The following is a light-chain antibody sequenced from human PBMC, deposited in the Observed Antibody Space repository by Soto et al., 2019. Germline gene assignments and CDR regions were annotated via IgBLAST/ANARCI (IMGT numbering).Light chain of an antibody. CDR1: SSDVGGYNY. CDR3: SSYTSSSTPVV. V-gene: IGLV2-14*01. CDR2: DVS. J-gene: IGLJ2*01. Sequence: QSALTQPASVSGSPGQSITISGTGTSSDVGGYNYVSWYQQHPGKAPKLMIYDVSNRPSGVSNHFSGSKSGNTASMTSSGRQAEDEADYDCSSYTSSSTPVVFGGGTKLTVL.